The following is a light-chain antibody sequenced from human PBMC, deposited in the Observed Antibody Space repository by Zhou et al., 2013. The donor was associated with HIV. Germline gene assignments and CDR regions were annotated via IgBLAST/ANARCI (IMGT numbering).Light chain of an antibody. V-gene: IGKV3-15*01. CDR3: QQYNSWPGT. CDR2: DAS. Sequence: EIVLTQSPATLSVSPGERATLSCRASESVSSNLAWYQQNPGQAPRLLIYDASTRATGIPARFSGSGSGTDFTLTISSLQSEDFAVYFCQQYNSWPGTFGQGTKLES. J-gene: IGKJ2*01. CDR1: ESVSSN.